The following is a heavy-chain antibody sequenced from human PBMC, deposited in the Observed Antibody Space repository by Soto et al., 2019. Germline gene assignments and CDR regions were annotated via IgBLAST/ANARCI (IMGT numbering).Heavy chain of an antibody. J-gene: IGHJ4*02. CDR3: AKDLYDSSGYYYGALDY. V-gene: IGHV3-30*18. Sequence: GGSLRLSCAASGFTFSSYGMDWVRQAPGKGLEWVAVISYDGSNKYYADSVKGRFTISRDNSKNTLYLQMNSLRAEDTAVYYCAKDLYDSSGYYYGALDYWGQGTLVTVSS. CDR1: GFTFSSYG. CDR2: ISYDGSNK. D-gene: IGHD3-22*01.